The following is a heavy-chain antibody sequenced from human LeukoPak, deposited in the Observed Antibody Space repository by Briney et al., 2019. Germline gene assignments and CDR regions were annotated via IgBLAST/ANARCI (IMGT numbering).Heavy chain of an antibody. CDR1: GFTFSSYA. J-gene: IGHJ4*02. CDR3: ARDLGGYSGPSAY. CDR2: ISDSGGRT. V-gene: IGHV3-23*01. Sequence: GGSLRLSCAASGFTFSSYAMSWVRQAPGKGLEWVSSISDSGGRTYYADSVKGRFTISRDNSKNTLYLQMNSLRAEDTAVYYCARDLGGYSGPSAYWGQGTLVTVSS. D-gene: IGHD5-12*01.